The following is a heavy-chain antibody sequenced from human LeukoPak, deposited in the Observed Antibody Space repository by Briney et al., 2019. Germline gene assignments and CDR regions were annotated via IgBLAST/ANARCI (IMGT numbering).Heavy chain of an antibody. D-gene: IGHD4-23*01. V-gene: IGHV1-69*04. CDR2: IIPILGIA. CDR1: GGTFSSYA. J-gene: IGHJ4*02. CDR3: AVGPTTVVTPVVTLDY. Sequence: SVKVSCKASGGTFSSYAISWVRQAPGQGLEWMGRIIPILGIANYAQKFQGRVTITADKSTSTAYMELSSLRSEDTAVYYCAVGPTTVVTPVVTLDYWGQGTLVTVSS.